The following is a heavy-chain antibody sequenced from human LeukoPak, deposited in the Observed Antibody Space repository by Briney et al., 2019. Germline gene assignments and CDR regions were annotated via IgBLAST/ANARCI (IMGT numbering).Heavy chain of an antibody. CDR2: IIPIFGTA. CDR1: VGTFISYA. D-gene: IGHD2-21*01. V-gene: IGHV1-69*05. CDR3: ARVDCGGDCYSGLVNYYYMDV. Sequence: SVKVSCKASVGTFISYAISCVRQAPGQGLEWMGGIIPIFGTANYEHKFQGRVTITTDESTSTAYLELSSLRSEDTAVYYCARVDCGGDCYSGLVNYYYMDVWGKGTTVTVSS. J-gene: IGHJ6*03.